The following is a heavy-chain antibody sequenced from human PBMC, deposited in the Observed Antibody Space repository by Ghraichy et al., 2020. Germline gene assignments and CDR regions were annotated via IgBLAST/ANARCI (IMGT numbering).Heavy chain of an antibody. J-gene: IGHJ4*02. CDR2: ISGSGGST. CDR1: GFTFNTYA. Sequence: LSLTCAASGFTFNTYAMSWVRQAPGKGLEWVSAISGSGGSTYYADSVKGRFTISRDNSKNTLYLQMNSLRAEDTAVYFCAKGGDNSGYFSQRLYYFDYWGQGTLVTVSS. D-gene: IGHD3-22*01. V-gene: IGHV3-23*01. CDR3: AKGGDNSGYFSQRLYYFDY.